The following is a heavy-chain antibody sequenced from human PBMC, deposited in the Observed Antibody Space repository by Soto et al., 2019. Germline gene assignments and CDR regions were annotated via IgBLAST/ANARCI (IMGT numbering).Heavy chain of an antibody. CDR1: GFTFSSYA. CDR3: AKFQYYDFWSGYSSLNY. Sequence: GGSLRLSCAASGFTFSSYAMSWVRQAPGKGLEWVSAISGSGGSTYYADSVKGRFTISRDNSKNTLYLQMNSLRAEDTAVYYCAKFQYYDFWSGYSSLNYWGQGTLVTVSS. J-gene: IGHJ4*02. V-gene: IGHV3-23*01. CDR2: ISGSGGST. D-gene: IGHD3-3*01.